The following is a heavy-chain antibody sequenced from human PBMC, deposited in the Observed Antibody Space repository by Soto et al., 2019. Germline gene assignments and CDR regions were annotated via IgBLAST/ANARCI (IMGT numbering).Heavy chain of an antibody. V-gene: IGHV5-51*01. CDR2: IYPGDSDT. CDR1: GYTFTNYW. Sequence: GESLKISCKGSGYTFTNYWVVWVRQIPGKGLEWMGIIYPGDSDTRYSPSFQGQVTISADRSISTAYLQWSSLKASDTGMYYCARYPTLTDYFFHGMDVWGQGTTVTVSS. J-gene: IGHJ6*02. D-gene: IGHD4-17*01. CDR3: ARYPTLTDYFFHGMDV.